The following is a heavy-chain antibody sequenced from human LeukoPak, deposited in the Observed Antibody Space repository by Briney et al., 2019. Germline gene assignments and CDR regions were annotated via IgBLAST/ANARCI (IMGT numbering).Heavy chain of an antibody. CDR1: GDSISSENSY. V-gene: IGHV4-61*02. J-gene: IGHJ6*03. Sequence: SQTLSLTCTVAGDSISSENSYWSWIRQPAGKGLEWIGCISTGGSTNSNPSLKSRVTISIDTSKNQFFLRLSSVTAADTAVYYCAKDRTGLSCGWSGYYYYMDVSGKRTTVT. CDR3: AKDRTGLSCGWSGYYYYMDV. D-gene: IGHD6-19*01. CDR2: ISTGGST.